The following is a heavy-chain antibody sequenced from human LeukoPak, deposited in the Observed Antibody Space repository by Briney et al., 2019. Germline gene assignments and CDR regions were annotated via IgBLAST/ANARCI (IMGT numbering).Heavy chain of an antibody. CDR2: TSGSGGST. V-gene: IGHV3-23*01. CDR3: ARFYDSSGYLDY. Sequence: PGGSLRLSCAASGFTFSSCAMSWVRQAPGKGLEWVSATSGSGGSTYYADSVKGRFTISRDNSKNTLYLQMNSLRAEDTAVYYCARFYDSSGYLDYWGQGTLVTVSS. CDR1: GFTFSSCA. J-gene: IGHJ4*02. D-gene: IGHD3-22*01.